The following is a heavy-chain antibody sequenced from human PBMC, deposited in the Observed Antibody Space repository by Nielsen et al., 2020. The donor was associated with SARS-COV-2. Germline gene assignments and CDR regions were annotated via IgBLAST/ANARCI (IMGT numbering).Heavy chain of an antibody. J-gene: IGHJ4*02. V-gene: IGHV1-2*06. CDR2: INPNSGDT. CDR3: ARDPRNLGFGLD. D-gene: IGHD3-10*01. Sequence: ASVKVSCKASGYTFTDYYIYWVRQAPGQGLEWMGRINPNSGDTNYAQKFQGRVTMNRDTSISTVYMELTSLRSDDTAVYYCARDPRNLGFGLDWGQGTLVTVSS. CDR1: GYTFTDYY.